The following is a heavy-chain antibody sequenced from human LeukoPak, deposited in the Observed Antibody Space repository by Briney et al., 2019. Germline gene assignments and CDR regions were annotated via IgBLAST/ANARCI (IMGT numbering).Heavy chain of an antibody. CDR2: ISGSGGST. V-gene: IGHV3-23*01. Sequence: GVSLRLSCAASGFTCSSYAMSWVRQAPGKGLEWVSAISGSGGSTYYADSVKGRFTMSRDNSKNTLYLQMNSLRAEDTAVYYCAKDQLGRYSYSPPDYWGQGTLVTVSS. J-gene: IGHJ4*02. D-gene: IGHD5-18*01. CDR3: AKDQLGRYSYSPPDY. CDR1: GFTCSSYA.